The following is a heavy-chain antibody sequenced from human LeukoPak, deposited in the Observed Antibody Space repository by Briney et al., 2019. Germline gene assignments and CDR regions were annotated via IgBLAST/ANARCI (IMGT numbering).Heavy chain of an antibody. CDR2: IYSGGST. Sequence: GGSLILSCAASGFTVSSNYMSWLRQAPGKGLEWVSVIYSGGSTYYADSVKGRFTISRDNSKNTLYLQMNSLRAEDTAVYYCARDGHFWSGYSFDYWGQGTLVTVSS. CDR3: ARDGHFWSGYSFDY. CDR1: GFTVSSNY. D-gene: IGHD3-3*02. J-gene: IGHJ4*02. V-gene: IGHV3-66*02.